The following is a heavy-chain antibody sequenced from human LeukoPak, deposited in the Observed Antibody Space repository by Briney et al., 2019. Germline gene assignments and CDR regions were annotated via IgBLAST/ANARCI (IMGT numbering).Heavy chain of an antibody. D-gene: IGHD4-17*01. V-gene: IGHV3-21*01. J-gene: IGHJ4*02. CDR2: ISSSSSYI. CDR1: GFTFNTYP. CDR3: ARDYFGDYGPFDS. Sequence: GGSLRLSCAASGFTFNTYPMSWVRQAPGTGLEWVSSISSSSSYIYYADSMKGRFTISRDNAKNSLYLQMNSLRAEDTAVYYCARDYFGDYGPFDSWGQGTLVTVSS.